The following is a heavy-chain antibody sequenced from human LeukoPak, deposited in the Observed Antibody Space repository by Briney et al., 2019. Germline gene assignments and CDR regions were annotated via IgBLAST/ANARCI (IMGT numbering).Heavy chain of an antibody. D-gene: IGHD3-10*01. CDR3: AREDGSASYYNNWFDP. V-gene: IGHV3-33*01. Sequence: GGSLRLSCAASGFTFSFYGMHCVRHSPAKGLQLVAVIWSDGSNKYYADSVKGRFNISRDNSKNTLYLQMNSLRAEDTAVYYCAREDGSASYYNNWFDPWGQGTLVTVSS. J-gene: IGHJ5*02. CDR1: GFTFSFYG. CDR2: IWSDGSNK.